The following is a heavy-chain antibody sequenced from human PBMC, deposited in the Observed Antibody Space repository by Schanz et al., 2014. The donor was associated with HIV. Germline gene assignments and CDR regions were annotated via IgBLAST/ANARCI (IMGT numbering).Heavy chain of an antibody. J-gene: IGHJ5*02. CDR1: GYIFTSYY. CDR3: ARDDPFDP. Sequence: QVQLVQSGAEVKKPGASVTISCKASGYIFTSYYIHWVRQAPGQGLEWMGIINPSGGSTTYAQKFQGRVSMTRDTSTSTVYMELSGLRSEDTAVYYCARDDPFDPWGQGTLVTVSS. CDR2: INPSGGST. V-gene: IGHV1-46*01.